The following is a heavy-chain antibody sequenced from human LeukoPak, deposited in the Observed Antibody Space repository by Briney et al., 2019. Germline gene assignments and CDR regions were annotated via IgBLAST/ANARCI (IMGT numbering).Heavy chain of an antibody. CDR2: MNPNSGNT. Sequence: ASVKVSCKASGYTFTSYDINWVRQATGQGLEWMGWMNPNSGNTGYAQKFQGRVTMTRNTSISTAYMELSSLRSEDTAVYYCARGGIMITFGGVIANDCWGQGTLVTVS. J-gene: IGHJ4*02. CDR3: ARGGIMITFGGVIANDC. D-gene: IGHD3-16*02. V-gene: IGHV1-8*01. CDR1: GYTFTSYD.